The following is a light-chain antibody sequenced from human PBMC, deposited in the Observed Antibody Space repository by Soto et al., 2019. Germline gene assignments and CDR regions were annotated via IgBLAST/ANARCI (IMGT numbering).Light chain of an antibody. CDR1: QSISSY. CDR2: AAS. J-gene: IGKJ4*01. V-gene: IGKV1-39*01. CDR3: QQSYSTPLT. Sequence: DIQMTQSPSSLSASVGDRVTITCRASQSISSYLNWYQQKPGKAPKLLIYAASSLQSGVPSRFSGSGSGTAFTLTISSLQPEDFATYYCQQSYSTPLTFGGGTKVEI.